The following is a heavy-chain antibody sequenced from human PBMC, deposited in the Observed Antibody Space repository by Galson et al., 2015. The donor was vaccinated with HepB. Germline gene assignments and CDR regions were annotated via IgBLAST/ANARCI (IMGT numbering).Heavy chain of an antibody. Sequence: SLRLSCAASGFTFSTYTMNWVRQAPGKGLEWVSSISSSSIYIYYADSVKGRFTISRDNAKNSLSLQMNSLRAEDTAVYYCARVGGGDYDIDYWGQGTLVTVSS. CDR1: GFTFSTYT. CDR3: ARVGGGDYDIDY. V-gene: IGHV3-21*01. CDR2: ISSSSIYI. J-gene: IGHJ4*02. D-gene: IGHD4-17*01.